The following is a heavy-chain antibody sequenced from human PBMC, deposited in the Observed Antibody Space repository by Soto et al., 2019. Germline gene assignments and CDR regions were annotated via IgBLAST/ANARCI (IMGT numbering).Heavy chain of an antibody. Sequence: SVKVSCKASGGTFGSDAITWVRQAPGQGPEWVGRIIPIFGTTNYAQNLQGRVTISADKSTLTSYMELHGLTSDDTALYYCARDRTDSGYYTNWLDPWGQGTQVTVSS. J-gene: IGHJ5*02. CDR2: IIPIFGTT. D-gene: IGHD3-22*01. V-gene: IGHV1-69*06. CDR3: ARDRTDSGYYTNWLDP. CDR1: GGTFGSDA.